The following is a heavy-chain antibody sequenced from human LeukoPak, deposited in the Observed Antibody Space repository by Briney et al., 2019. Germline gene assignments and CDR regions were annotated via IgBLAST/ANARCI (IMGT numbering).Heavy chain of an antibody. CDR1: GFTFSSHS. J-gene: IGHJ3*02. CDR2: ITASGGST. Sequence: GGSLRLSCAASGFTFSSHSMYWVRQAPGKGLEWVSSITASGGSTYFADSVRGRFTISRDNSENTLYLQMNSLRAEDTAVYYCAKRFTSSWPGFDIWGQGTMVTVSS. D-gene: IGHD6-13*01. CDR3: AKRFTSSWPGFDI. V-gene: IGHV3-23*01.